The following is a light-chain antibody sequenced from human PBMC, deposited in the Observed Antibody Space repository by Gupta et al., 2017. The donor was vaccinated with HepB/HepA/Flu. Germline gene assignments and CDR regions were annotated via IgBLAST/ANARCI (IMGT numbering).Light chain of an antibody. J-gene: IGKJ2*01. CDR3: QQYGSAPRT. CDR2: GAS. Sequence: EIVLTQSPGTLSLSPGERATLSCRASQSVSTFLAWYQQKSGQAPRLLIYGASSRATGIPDRFSGSGSGTDFTLTISILEPEDFAVYYCQQYGSAPRTFGQGTKLEVK. V-gene: IGKV3-20*01. CDR1: QSVSTF.